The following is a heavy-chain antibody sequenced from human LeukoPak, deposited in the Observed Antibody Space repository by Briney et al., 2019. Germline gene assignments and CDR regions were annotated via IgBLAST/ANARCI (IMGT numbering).Heavy chain of an antibody. J-gene: IGHJ5*02. V-gene: IGHV1-69*04. Sequence: SVNVSCKASGGTFSSYAISWVRQAPRPGHEWMGRIIPILGIANYAQKFQGRVTITADKSTRTAYRELSSLKSEDTAVYYCARDRIFGVVNWFDPWGQGTLVTVSS. CDR2: IIPILGIA. D-gene: IGHD3-3*01. CDR3: ARDRIFGVVNWFDP. CDR1: GGTFSSYA.